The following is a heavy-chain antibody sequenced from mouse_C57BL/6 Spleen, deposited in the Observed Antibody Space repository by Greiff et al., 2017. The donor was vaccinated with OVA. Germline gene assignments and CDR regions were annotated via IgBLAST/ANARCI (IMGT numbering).Heavy chain of an antibody. CDR1: GFTFSSYA. D-gene: IGHD2-4*01. J-gene: IGHJ2*01. Sequence: EVKLVESGGGLVKPGGSLKLSCAASGFTFSSYAMSWVRQTPEKRLAWVATISDGGSYTYYPDNVKGRFTISRDNAKNNLYLQMSHLKSEDTAMYYCARDEIYYDYGRYFDYWGQGTTLTVSS. V-gene: IGHV5-4*01. CDR2: ISDGGSYT. CDR3: ARDEIYYDYGRYFDY.